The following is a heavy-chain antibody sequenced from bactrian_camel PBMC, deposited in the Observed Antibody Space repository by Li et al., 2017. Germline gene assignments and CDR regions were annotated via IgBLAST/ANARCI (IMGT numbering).Heavy chain of an antibody. CDR2: ISDDDST. J-gene: IGHJ4*01. CDR1: GFSFVETD. Sequence: HVQLVESGGGAVQAGESLLLTCKGSGFSFVETDMGWYRQSPGNKCELVAPISDDDSTYYADSVKGRFTISVDGAKNTVYLQMNSLKPEDTGLYVCAGDLDWGHADCTVQDDYTYWGLGTQVTVS. V-gene: IGHV3S53*01. CDR3: AGDLDWGHADCTVQDDYTY. D-gene: IGHD4*01.